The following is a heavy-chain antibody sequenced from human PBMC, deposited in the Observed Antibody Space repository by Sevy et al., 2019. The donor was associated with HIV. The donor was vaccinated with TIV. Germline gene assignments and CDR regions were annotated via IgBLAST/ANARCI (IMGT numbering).Heavy chain of an antibody. Sequence: GESLKISCAASGFTFSSYWMSWVRQAPGKGLEWVANIKQDGSEKYYVASVKGRFTISRDNAKNSLYLQMNSLRAEDTAVYYCARAQGGYCSSTSCYMSYYYGMDVWGQGTTVTVSS. CDR3: ARAQGGYCSSTSCYMSYYYGMDV. D-gene: IGHD2-2*02. J-gene: IGHJ6*02. CDR1: GFTFSSYW. CDR2: IKQDGSEK. V-gene: IGHV3-7*01.